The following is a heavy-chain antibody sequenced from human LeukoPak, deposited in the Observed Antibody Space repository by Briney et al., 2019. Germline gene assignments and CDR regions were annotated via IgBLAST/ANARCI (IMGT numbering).Heavy chain of an antibody. CDR3: ARRRNYGWFDP. J-gene: IGHJ5*02. CDR2: INHSGST. D-gene: IGHD4-11*01. CDR1: GGSFSGYY. V-gene: IGHV4-34*01. Sequence: SETLSLTCAVYGGSFSGYYWCWIRQPPGKGLEWIGEINHSGSTNYNPSLKSRVPISVDTSKNQFPLKLSSVTAADTAVYYCARRRNYGWFDPWGQGTLVTVSS.